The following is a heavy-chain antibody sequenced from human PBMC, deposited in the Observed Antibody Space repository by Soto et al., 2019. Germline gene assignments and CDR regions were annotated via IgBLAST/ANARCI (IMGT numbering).Heavy chain of an antibody. J-gene: IGHJ5*02. CDR3: ARDKAVVVIGGWFDP. D-gene: IGHD3-22*01. V-gene: IGHV4-31*03. Sequence: TLSLTCTVSGGSISSGGYYWSWIRQHPGKGLEWIGYIYYSGSTYYNPSLKSRVTISVDTSKNQFSLKLSSVTAADTAVYYCARDKAVVVIGGWFDPWGQGTLVTVSS. CDR1: GGSISSGGYY. CDR2: IYYSGST.